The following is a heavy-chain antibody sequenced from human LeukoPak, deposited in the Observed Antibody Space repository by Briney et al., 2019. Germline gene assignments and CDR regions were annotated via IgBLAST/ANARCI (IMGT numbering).Heavy chain of an antibody. CDR3: ARAGNNWSFDY. V-gene: IGHV4-34*01. J-gene: IGHJ4*02. Sequence: SETLSLTCAVYGGSFSGYYWSWIRQPPGKGLEWIGEINHSGSTNYNPSLQSRVTISADTSKNQFSLKVSSVTAVDTAVYYCARAGNNWSFDYWGQGTLVTVSS. D-gene: IGHD1-1*01. CDR2: INHSGST. CDR1: GGSFSGYY.